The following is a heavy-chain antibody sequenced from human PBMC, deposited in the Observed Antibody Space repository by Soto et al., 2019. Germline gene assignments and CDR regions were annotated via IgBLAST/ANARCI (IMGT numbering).Heavy chain of an antibody. CDR3: ARDFAVGATPYDYYYGMDV. D-gene: IGHD1-26*01. CDR2: ISAYNGNT. CDR1: GYTFTSYG. V-gene: IGHV1-18*01. Sequence: QVQLVQSGAEVKKPGASVKVSCKASGYTFTSYGISWVRQAPGQGLEWMGWISAYNGNTNYAQKLQGRVTMTTDTSTSTDYRELRSLSSDDTAVYYCARDFAVGATPYDYYYGMDVWGQGTTVTVAS. J-gene: IGHJ6*02.